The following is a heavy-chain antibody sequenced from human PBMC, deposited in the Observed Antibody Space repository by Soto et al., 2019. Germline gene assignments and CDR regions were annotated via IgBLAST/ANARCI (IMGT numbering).Heavy chain of an antibody. CDR1: GYSFTSYW. V-gene: IGHV5-51*01. D-gene: IGHD6-13*01. J-gene: IGHJ6*02. CDR3: ARTSAAGKYYYGMDV. CDR2: IYPGDSDT. Sequence: PGESLKISCKGSGYSFTSYWIGWVRQMPGKGLEWMRIIYPGDSDTRYSPSFQGQVTISADKSISTAYLQWSSLKASYTAMYYCARTSAAGKYYYGMDVWGQGTTVTVSS.